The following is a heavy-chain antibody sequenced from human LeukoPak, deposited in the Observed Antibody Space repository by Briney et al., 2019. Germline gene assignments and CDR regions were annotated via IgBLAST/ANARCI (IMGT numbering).Heavy chain of an antibody. D-gene: IGHD6-6*01. CDR1: GFTFSSYW. J-gene: IGHJ6*02. CDR3: ARDLVSPFAHYYYGMDV. V-gene: IGHV3-21*01. Sequence: GGSLRLSCAASGFTFSSYWMNWVRQAPGKGLEWVSSISSSSSYIYYADSVKGRFTISRDNAKNSLYLQMNSLRAEDTAVYYCARDLVSPFAHYYYGMDVWGQGTTVTVSS. CDR2: ISSSSSYI.